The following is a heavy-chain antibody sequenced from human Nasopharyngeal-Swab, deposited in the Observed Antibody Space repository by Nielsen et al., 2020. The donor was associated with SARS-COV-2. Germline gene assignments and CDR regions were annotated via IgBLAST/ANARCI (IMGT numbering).Heavy chain of an antibody. V-gene: IGHV1-58*01. CDR3: AADRRYFDWLLGEYYGMDV. J-gene: IGHJ6*02. Sequence: SVKVSCKASGFTFTSSAVQWVRQARGQRLEWIGWIVVGSGNTHYAQKFQERVTITRDMSTSTAYMELSSLRSEDTAVYYCAADRRYFDWLLGEYYGMDVWGQGTTVTVSS. CDR1: GFTFTSSA. D-gene: IGHD3-9*01. CDR2: IVVGSGNT.